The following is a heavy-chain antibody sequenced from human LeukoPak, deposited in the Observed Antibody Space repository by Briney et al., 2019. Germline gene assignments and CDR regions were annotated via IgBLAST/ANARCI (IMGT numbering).Heavy chain of an antibody. D-gene: IGHD2-2*01. V-gene: IGHV4-34*01. Sequence: SETLSLTCAVYGGSFSGYYWSWIRQPPGKGLEWIGEINHSGSTNYNPSLKSRVTISVDTSKNQFSLKLSSVTAADTAVYYCAREYCSSTSCCGPRRYFDYWGQGTLVTVSP. CDR1: GGSFSGYY. CDR3: AREYCSSTSCCGPRRYFDY. CDR2: INHSGST. J-gene: IGHJ4*02.